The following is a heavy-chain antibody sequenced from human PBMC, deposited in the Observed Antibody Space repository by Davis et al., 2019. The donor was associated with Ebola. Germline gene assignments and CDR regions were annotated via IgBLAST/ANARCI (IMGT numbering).Heavy chain of an antibody. V-gene: IGHV1-18*01. CDR2: SSTSNGNT. Sequence: ASVKVSCKASGYKFIDYGISWVRQAPGQGLEWVGWSSTSNGNTHYAKKLQDRVIMTTETSTTTAYMELRSLRSDDTAVYFCVRDFWSGHTVYWGQGTLITVSS. J-gene: IGHJ4*02. D-gene: IGHD3-3*01. CDR1: GYKFIDYG. CDR3: VRDFWSGHTVY.